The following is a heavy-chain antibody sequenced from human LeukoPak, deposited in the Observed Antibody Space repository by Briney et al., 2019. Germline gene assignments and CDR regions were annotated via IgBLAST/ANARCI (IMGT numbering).Heavy chain of an antibody. J-gene: IGHJ3*02. CDR3: ARDQVRGYSLDAFDI. D-gene: IGHD5-18*01. Sequence: ASVKVSCKASGYTFTSYGISWVRQAPGQGLEWMGWISAYNGNTNYAQKLQGRVTMTTDTSTSTAYMELRSLRSEDTAVYYCARDQVRGYSLDAFDIWGQGTMVTVSS. CDR2: ISAYNGNT. V-gene: IGHV1-18*01. CDR1: GYTFTSYG.